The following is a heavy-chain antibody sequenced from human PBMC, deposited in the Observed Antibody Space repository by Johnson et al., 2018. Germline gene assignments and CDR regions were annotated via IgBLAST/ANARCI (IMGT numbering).Heavy chain of an antibody. CDR2: ISYDGSNK. Sequence: QVQLVESGGGVVQPGRSLRLSCAASGFTFSSYAMHWVRQAPGKGLEWVAVISYDGSNKYYADSVKGRFTISRDNSKNSLYLQMNSLRAEDTAVYYCARPRAPAAIRPYYYYYYGLDVWGQGTTVTVSS. CDR1: GFTFSSYA. V-gene: IGHV3-30-3*01. D-gene: IGHD2-2*02. CDR3: ARPRAPAAIRPYYYYYYGLDV. J-gene: IGHJ6*02.